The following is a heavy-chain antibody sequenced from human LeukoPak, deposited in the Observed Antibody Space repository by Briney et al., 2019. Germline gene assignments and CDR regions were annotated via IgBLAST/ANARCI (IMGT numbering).Heavy chain of an antibody. CDR1: GFTFSSYA. CDR2: ISGSGGST. V-gene: IGHV3-23*01. CDR3: AKDDSLKYSSSWYYYYGMDV. J-gene: IGHJ6*02. Sequence: GGSLRLSCAASGFTFSSYAMSWVRQAPGKGLEWVSAISGSGGSTYYADSVKGRFTISRDNSKNTLYLQMNSLRAEDTAVYYCAKDDSLKYSSSWYYYYGMDVWGQGTTVTVSS. D-gene: IGHD6-13*01.